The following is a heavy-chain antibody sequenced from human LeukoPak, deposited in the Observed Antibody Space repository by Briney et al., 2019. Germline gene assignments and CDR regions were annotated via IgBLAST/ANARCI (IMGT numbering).Heavy chain of an antibody. CDR2: FDPEDGET. CDR1: GYTLTELS. CDR3: AREVPQTYHFDY. J-gene: IGHJ4*02. Sequence: ASVKVSCKVSGYTLTELSLHWVRQAPGKGLEWMGRFDPEDGETIYARKFQGRVTMTRDTSTSTVYMELSSLRSEDTAVYYCAREVPQTYHFDYWGQGTLVTVSS. V-gene: IGHV1-24*01.